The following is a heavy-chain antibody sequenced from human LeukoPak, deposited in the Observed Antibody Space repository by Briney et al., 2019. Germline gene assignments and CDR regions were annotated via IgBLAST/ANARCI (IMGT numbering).Heavy chain of an antibody. Sequence: PGGSPRLSCAASGFTFSSYWMSWVRQAPGKGLEWVANIKQDGSEKYYVDSVKGRFTISRDNAKNSLYLQMNSLRAEDTAVYYCARGGGGYQLLVDYWGQGTLVTVSS. CDR3: ARGGGGYQLLVDY. V-gene: IGHV3-7*01. CDR1: GFTFSSYW. J-gene: IGHJ4*02. CDR2: IKQDGSEK. D-gene: IGHD2-2*01.